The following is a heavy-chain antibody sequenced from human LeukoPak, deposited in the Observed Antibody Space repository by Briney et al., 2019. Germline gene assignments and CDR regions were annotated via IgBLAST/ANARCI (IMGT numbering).Heavy chain of an antibody. V-gene: IGHV1-69*13. CDR2: IIPIFGTA. J-gene: IGHJ4*02. CDR1: GGTFSSYA. Sequence: ASVTVSCTASGGTFSSYAISWVRQAPGQGLEWMGGIIPIFGTANYAQKFQGRVTITADESTSTAYMELSSLRSEDTAVYYCARSRWGSGSCYLTLLYWGQGTLVTVSS. D-gene: IGHD3-10*01. CDR3: ARSRWGSGSCYLTLLY.